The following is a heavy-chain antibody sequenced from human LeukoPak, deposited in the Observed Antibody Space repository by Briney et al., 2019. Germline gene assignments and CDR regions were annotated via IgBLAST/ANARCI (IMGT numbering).Heavy chain of an antibody. D-gene: IGHD2-21*02. Sequence: ASVKVSCKGSGYTFISYGISWVRQAPGQGVEWMGWISGYNGNTNYAQNLQGRVTMTTDTSTSTAYMELRSLRSDDTAVYYCARGLGVVTAQSEQPKPRYFDLWGRGTQVTVSS. CDR2: ISGYNGNT. V-gene: IGHV1-18*01. CDR1: GYTFISYG. J-gene: IGHJ2*01. CDR3: ARGLGVVTAQSEQPKPRYFDL.